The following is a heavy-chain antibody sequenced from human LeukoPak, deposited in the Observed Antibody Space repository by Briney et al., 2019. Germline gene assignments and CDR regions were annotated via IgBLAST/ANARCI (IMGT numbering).Heavy chain of an antibody. J-gene: IGHJ4*02. CDR1: GFTFSSYS. Sequence: PGGSLRLSCAASGFTFSSYSMNWVRQAPGKGLEWVSYISSSSSTIYYADSVKGRFTISRDNAKNSLYLQMYSLRAEDTAVYYCARVGNYYDSSGYSDYWGQGTLVTVSS. V-gene: IGHV3-48*01. CDR2: ISSSSSTI. CDR3: ARVGNYYDSSGYSDY. D-gene: IGHD3-22*01.